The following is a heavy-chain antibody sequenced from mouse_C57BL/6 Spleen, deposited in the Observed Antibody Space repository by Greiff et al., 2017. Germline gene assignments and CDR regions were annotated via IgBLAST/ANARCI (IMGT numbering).Heavy chain of an antibody. V-gene: IGHV1-64*01. CDR2: IHPNSGST. Sequence: VQLQQPGAELVKPGASVKLSCKASGYTFTSYWMHWVKQRPGQGLEWIGMIHPNSGSTNYNEKFKSKATLTVDKSSSTDYMQLSSLTSEDSAVYYCAREITTVVAYYFDYWGQGTTLTVSS. CDR3: AREITTVVAYYFDY. CDR1: GYTFTSYW. J-gene: IGHJ2*01. D-gene: IGHD1-1*01.